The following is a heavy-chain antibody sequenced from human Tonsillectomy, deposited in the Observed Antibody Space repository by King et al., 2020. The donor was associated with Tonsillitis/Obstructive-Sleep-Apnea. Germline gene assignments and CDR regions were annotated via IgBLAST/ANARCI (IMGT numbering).Heavy chain of an antibody. Sequence: QLVQSGAEVKKPGASVKVSCNASGYTFTTYYMHWVRQAPGQGLEWMGIINPYGGSTSYAQKFLGRVTMTRDTSTSTVYMELSSLRSEDTAVYYCAREPYSVGAYWGQGTLVTVSS. CDR2: INPYGGST. D-gene: IGHD4-11*01. CDR3: AREPYSVGAY. CDR1: GYTFTTYY. V-gene: IGHV1-46*01. J-gene: IGHJ4*02.